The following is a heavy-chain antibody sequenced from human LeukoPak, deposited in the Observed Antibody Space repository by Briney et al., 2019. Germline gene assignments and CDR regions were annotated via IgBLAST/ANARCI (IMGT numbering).Heavy chain of an antibody. CDR2: INPNSGGT. V-gene: IGHV1-2*02. Sequence: ASVKVPCKASGYTFTGYYMHWVRQAPGQGLEWMGWINPNSGGTNYAQKFQGRVTMTRDTSISTAYMELSRLRSDDTAVYYCARHLGGSYLDAFDIWGQGTMVTVSS. CDR3: ARHLGGSYLDAFDI. D-gene: IGHD1-26*01. CDR1: GYTFTGYY. J-gene: IGHJ3*02.